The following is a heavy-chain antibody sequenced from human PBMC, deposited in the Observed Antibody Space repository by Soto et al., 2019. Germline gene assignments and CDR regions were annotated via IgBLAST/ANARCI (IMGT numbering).Heavy chain of an antibody. V-gene: IGHV2-5*02. D-gene: IGHD2-8*01. CDR1: GFSLSTSGVG. Sequence: QITLKESGPTLVKPTQTLTLTCTFSGFSLSTSGVGVGWIRQPPGKALEWLALIYWDDDKRYSPSLKSRLTITKDTSKNQVVLTMTNMDPVDTATYYCAHGPCWGTNGVCLWNWFDPWGQGTLVTVSS. CDR2: IYWDDDK. CDR3: AHGPCWGTNGVCLWNWFDP. J-gene: IGHJ5*02.